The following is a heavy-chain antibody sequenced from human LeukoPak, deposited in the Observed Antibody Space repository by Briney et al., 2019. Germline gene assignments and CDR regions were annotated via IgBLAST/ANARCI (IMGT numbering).Heavy chain of an antibody. CDR1: GGSMNNHY. J-gene: IGHJ4*02. Sequence: SETLSLTCTVSGGSMNNHYWTWIRQPPGKGLELLGHIYSSGTTAYTPSLKSRVTMSIDTSKNQFSLNVFSVTAADSAVYYCARFNSGCSEASCYVHYWGQGTLVTVSS. V-gene: IGHV4-59*11. CDR3: ARFNSGCSEASCYVHY. D-gene: IGHD2-2*01. CDR2: IYSSGTT.